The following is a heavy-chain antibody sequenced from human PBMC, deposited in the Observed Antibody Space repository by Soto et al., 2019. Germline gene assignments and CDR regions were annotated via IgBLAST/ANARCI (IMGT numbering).Heavy chain of an antibody. CDR3: ARASGYYDTSGYYGAFYYYGMDV. CDR2: ISGSSSTI. V-gene: IGHV3-48*02. J-gene: IGHJ6*02. Sequence: PGGSLRLSCAASGFTFSTSDMNWVRQAPGKGLEWVSYISGSSSTIYYADSVKGRFTISRDNVKNSLFLQMNSLRDEDTAVYYCARASGYYDTSGYYGAFYYYGMDVWGQGTKVTVSS. CDR1: GFTFSTSD. D-gene: IGHD3-22*01.